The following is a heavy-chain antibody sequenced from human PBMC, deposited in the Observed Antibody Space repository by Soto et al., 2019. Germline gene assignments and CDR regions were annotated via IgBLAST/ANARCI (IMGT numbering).Heavy chain of an antibody. Sequence: QVQLQQWGAGLLKPSETLSVTCAAYGRSFSGYYWTWIRRPPGKGLEWIGEINHSGSTNCNPSLKSRVTIAVDTSKNHFSLNLTSVTAADTAVYYCARGRRGVPLRPGSIFDYWGQGTLVTVSS. CDR2: INHSGST. CDR1: GRSFSGYY. CDR3: ARGRRGVPLRPGSIFDY. V-gene: IGHV4-34*01. D-gene: IGHD1-1*01. J-gene: IGHJ4*02.